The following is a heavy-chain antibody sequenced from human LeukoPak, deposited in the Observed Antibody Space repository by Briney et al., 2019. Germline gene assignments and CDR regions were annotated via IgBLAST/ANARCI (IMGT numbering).Heavy chain of an antibody. D-gene: IGHD3-9*01. CDR2: ISGSGGST. Sequence: GGSLRLSCAASGFTFSSYAMSWVRQAPGKGLEWVSAISGSGGSTYYADSVKGRFTISRDNSKNTLYLQMNSLRAEDTAVYYCAREGTFDWSLLAIDYWGQGTLVTVSS. J-gene: IGHJ4*02. V-gene: IGHV3-23*01. CDR1: GFTFSSYA. CDR3: AREGTFDWSLLAIDY.